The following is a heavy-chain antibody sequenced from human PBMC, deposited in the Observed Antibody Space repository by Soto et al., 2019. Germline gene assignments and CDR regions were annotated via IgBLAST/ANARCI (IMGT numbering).Heavy chain of an antibody. J-gene: IGHJ3*02. CDR1: GFTFSDYY. CDR2: SRNKANSYSI. CDR3: ARYSGSYRRAFDI. V-gene: IGHV3-72*01. D-gene: IGHD1-26*01. Sequence: PGGSLRLSCAVSGFTFSDYYMDWVRQAPGKGLEWVGLSRNKANSYSIEYAASVKDRFTISRDDSKNSLYLQMNSLKTEDTAMYYCARYSGSYRRAFDIWGQGTMVTVSS.